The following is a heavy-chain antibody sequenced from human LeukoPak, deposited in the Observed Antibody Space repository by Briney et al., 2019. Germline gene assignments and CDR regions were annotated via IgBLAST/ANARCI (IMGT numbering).Heavy chain of an antibody. CDR2: IYYSGST. Sequence: SETLSLTCTVSGGSISSYYWSWIRQPPGKGLEWIGYIYYSGSTNYNPSLKSRVTISVDTSKNQFSLKLSSVTAADTAVYYCARVKLHHPRGAVAGTFDYWGQGTLVTVSS. D-gene: IGHD6-19*01. CDR3: ARVKLHHPRGAVAGTFDY. CDR1: GGSISSYY. J-gene: IGHJ4*02. V-gene: IGHV4-59*01.